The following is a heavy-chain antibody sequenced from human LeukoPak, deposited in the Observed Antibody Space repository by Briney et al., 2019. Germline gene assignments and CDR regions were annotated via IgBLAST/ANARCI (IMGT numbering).Heavy chain of an antibody. CDR1: GFTFSNYW. V-gene: IGHV3-74*01. D-gene: IGHD6-13*01. Sequence: GGSLRLSCAASGFTFSNYWMHWVRQAPGKGLVWVSRINSDGSSRNYADSVKGRFTISRDNAKNTLYLQMNRLRAEDTAVYYCASASSHRIAAGGDYWGQGTLVTVSS. CDR2: INSDGSSR. CDR3: ASASSHRIAAGGDY. J-gene: IGHJ4*02.